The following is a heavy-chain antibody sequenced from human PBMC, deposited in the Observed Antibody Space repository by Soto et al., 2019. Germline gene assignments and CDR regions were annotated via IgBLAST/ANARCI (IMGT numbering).Heavy chain of an antibody. V-gene: IGHV3-48*02. D-gene: IGHD2-21*01. CDR3: ARGTYYSGDNGYYYFDY. CDR1: GFTFSSDN. J-gene: IGHJ4*02. Sequence: HPGGSLRLSCAASGFTFSSDNMDWVRQAPGKGLEWISYISRSSNLVYYADSVKGRFTISRDNAQNTLYLQMNSLRDEDTAVYYCARGTYYSGDNGYYYFDYWGPGTLVTVSS. CDR2: ISRSSNLV.